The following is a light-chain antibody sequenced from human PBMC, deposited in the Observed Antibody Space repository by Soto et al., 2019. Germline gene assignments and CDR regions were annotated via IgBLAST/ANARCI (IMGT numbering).Light chain of an antibody. Sequence: QSVLTQPPSVSAAPGQKVTISCSGSSSNIRNNYVSWYQQLPGTAPKLLIYDNNKRPSGIPDRFSGSKSGTSATLGITGLQTGDEADYYCGTWDSSLSAYYVFGTGTKV. CDR2: DNN. V-gene: IGLV1-51*01. J-gene: IGLJ1*01. CDR1: SSNIRNNY. CDR3: GTWDSSLSAYYV.